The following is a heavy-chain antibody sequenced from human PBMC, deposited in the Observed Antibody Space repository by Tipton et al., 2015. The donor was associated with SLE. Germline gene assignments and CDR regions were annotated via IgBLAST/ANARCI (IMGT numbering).Heavy chain of an antibody. CDR3: ARDRVTIFGVVDAFEI. D-gene: IGHD3-3*01. CDR1: GYTFTSYY. J-gene: IGHJ3*02. Sequence: QLVQSGAEVKKPGASVKVSCKASGYTFTSYYMHWVRQAPGQGLEWMGIINPSGGSTSYAQKFQGRVTMTRDTSTSTVYMELSSLRSEDTAVYYCARDRVTIFGVVDAFEIWGQGTMVTVSS. CDR2: INPSGGST. V-gene: IGHV1-46*01.